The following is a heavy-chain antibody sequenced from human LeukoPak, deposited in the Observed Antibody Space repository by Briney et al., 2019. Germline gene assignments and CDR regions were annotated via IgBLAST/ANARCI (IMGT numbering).Heavy chain of an antibody. V-gene: IGHV4-34*01. CDR1: GGSFSGYY. CDR3: ARVRGWYNWFDP. Sequence: PSETLSLTCAVYGGSFSGYYWSWIRQPPGKGLEWIGEINHSGSTNCNPSLKSRVTISVDTSKNQFSLKLSSVTAADTAVYYCARVRGWYNWFDPWGQGTLVTVSS. J-gene: IGHJ5*02. D-gene: IGHD6-19*01. CDR2: INHSGST.